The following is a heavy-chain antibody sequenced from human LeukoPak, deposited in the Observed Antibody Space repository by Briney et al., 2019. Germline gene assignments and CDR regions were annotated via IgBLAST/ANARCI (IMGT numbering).Heavy chain of an antibody. CDR3: AREVLGISPYFDY. CDR2: IYYSGST. Sequence: SETLSLTCTVSGDSISSGGYYWSWIRQHPGKGLEWIGYIYYSGSTYYNPSLRSRVTISEDTSKNQFSLKLSSVTAADTAVYYCAREVLGISPYFDYWGQGTLVTVSS. CDR1: GDSISSGGYY. V-gene: IGHV4-31*03. D-gene: IGHD7-27*01. J-gene: IGHJ4*02.